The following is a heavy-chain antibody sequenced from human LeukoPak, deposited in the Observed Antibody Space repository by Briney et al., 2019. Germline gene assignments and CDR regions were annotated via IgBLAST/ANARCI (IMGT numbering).Heavy chain of an antibody. CDR2: IYTSGST. D-gene: IGHD6-13*01. CDR1: GGSISSYY. CDR3: ARVEELYSSSSGGPYGMDV. Sequence: SETLSLTCTVSGGSISSYYWSWIRQPAGKGLEWIGRIYTSGSTNYNPSLKSRVTISVDTSKNQFSLKLSSVTAADTAVYYCARVEELYSSSSGGPYGMDVWGQGTTVTVSS. J-gene: IGHJ6*02. V-gene: IGHV4-4*07.